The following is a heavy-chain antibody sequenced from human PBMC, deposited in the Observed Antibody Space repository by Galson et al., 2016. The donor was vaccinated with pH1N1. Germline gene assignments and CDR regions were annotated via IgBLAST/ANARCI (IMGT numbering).Heavy chain of an antibody. Sequence: SVKVSCKASGHTFTRYDINWVRQATGQGLEWMGWMNPNSGNTGYAQKFQGRITLTRNTSISTAYMELNSLRSEDTAVYYCARSCSGGGCYPNYFYYAMDDWGQGTTVTVSS. CDR1: GHTFTRYD. J-gene: IGHJ6*02. V-gene: IGHV1-8*01. CDR2: MNPNSGNT. D-gene: IGHD2-15*01. CDR3: ARSCSGGGCYPNYFYYAMDD.